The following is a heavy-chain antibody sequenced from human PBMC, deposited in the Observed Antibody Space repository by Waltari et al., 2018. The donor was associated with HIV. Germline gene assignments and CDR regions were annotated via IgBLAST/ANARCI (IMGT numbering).Heavy chain of an antibody. D-gene: IGHD1-26*01. CDR1: GGPVSRSSYF. Sequence: QLHLQVSGPGLVQPSETLSLPCAVSGGPVSRSSYFWGWIRQPPGKGLEWVGRIYYTGRAYYNPSLKSRVTISVDTSKNQFSLKVTSVTAADTAVYYCARHALRVGAAYWNFDLWGRGTLVTVSS. CDR2: IYYTGRA. CDR3: ARHALRVGAAYWNFDL. J-gene: IGHJ2*01. V-gene: IGHV4-39*01.